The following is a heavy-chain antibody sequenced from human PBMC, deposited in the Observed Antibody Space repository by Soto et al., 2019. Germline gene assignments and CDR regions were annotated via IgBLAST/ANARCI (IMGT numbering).Heavy chain of an antibody. D-gene: IGHD5-12*01. V-gene: IGHV3-21*01. CDR3: ARSGYGGRAFDI. J-gene: IGHJ3*02. CDR2: ISSSSSYI. CDR1: GFTFSSYS. Sequence: EVQLVESGGGLVKPGGSLRLSCAASGFTFSSYSMNWVRQAPGKGLEWVSSISSSSSYIYYADSVKGRFTISRDNAKNSLYLQMNSLRVEDTAVYYCARSGYGGRAFDIWGQGTMVTVSS.